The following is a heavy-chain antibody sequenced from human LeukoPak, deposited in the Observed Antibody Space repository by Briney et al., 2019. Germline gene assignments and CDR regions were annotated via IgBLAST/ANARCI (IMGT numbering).Heavy chain of an antibody. Sequence: GRSLRLSCAASGFIFENYVMHWVRQVPGKGLEWVSGIGLNSDNIAYADSVKGRFTISRDNAKNSLYLQMNSLTTEDTAFYYCAKGRFGQLLSWYFDLWGRGTLVTVSS. D-gene: IGHD3-10*01. CDR1: GFIFENYV. V-gene: IGHV3-9*01. J-gene: IGHJ2*01. CDR2: IGLNSDNI. CDR3: AKGRFGQLLSWYFDL.